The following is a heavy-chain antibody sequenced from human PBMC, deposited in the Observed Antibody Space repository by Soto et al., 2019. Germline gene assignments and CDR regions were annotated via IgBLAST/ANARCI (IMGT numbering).Heavy chain of an antibody. V-gene: IGHV4-4*02. CDR3: AAIPLTSGVVSGRFDP. CDR1: VGSISRDKG. J-gene: IGHJ5*02. CDR2: ISHRGST. D-gene: IGHD3-3*01. Sequence: QVHLQESGPGLVNPWGTLALTCAVSVGSISRDKGWPWVPRPPGKGLGWIGEISHRGSTNYSPSFKSRLSLSVDTTKTQFSLRLTSVTAADTAVYYCAAIPLTSGVVSGRFDPWGQGIMVTVSS.